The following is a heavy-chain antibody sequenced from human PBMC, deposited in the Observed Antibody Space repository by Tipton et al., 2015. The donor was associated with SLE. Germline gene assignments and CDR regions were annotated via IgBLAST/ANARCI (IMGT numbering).Heavy chain of an antibody. Sequence: QLVQSGPEVKKPGASVKVSCKASGYTFTSYAMHWVRQAPGQRLEWMGWINAGNGNTKYSQKFQGRVTITRDTSASTAYMELSSLRSEDTAVYYCARDGDDILTGSPYYCDSWGQGTLVTVSS. J-gene: IGHJ4*02. V-gene: IGHV1-3*01. CDR3: ARDGDDILTGSPYYCDS. CDR1: GYTFTSYA. CDR2: INAGNGNT. D-gene: IGHD3-9*01.